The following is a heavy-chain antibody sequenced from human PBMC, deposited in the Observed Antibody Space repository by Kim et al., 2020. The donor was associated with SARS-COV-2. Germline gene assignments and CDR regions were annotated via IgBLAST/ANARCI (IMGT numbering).Heavy chain of an antibody. Sequence: ASVKVSCKASGYTFTSYDINWVRQATGQGLEWMGWMNPNSGNTGYAQKFQGRVTMTRNNSISTAYMELSSLRSEDTALYDCARGPECSSFSCYYWFDPWGQGTRVTVSS. D-gene: IGHD2-2*01. CDR2: MNPNSGNT. J-gene: IGHJ5*02. CDR3: ARGPECSSFSCYYWFDP. V-gene: IGHV1-8*01. CDR1: GYTFTSYD.